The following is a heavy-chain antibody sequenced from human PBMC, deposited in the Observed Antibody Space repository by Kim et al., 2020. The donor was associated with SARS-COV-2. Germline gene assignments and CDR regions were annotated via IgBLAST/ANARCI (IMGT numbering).Heavy chain of an antibody. J-gene: IGHJ3*02. D-gene: IGHD6-19*01. CDR3: AKERRSSDWFKGAFDI. CDR2: ISYDGSNK. V-gene: IGHV3-30*18. CDR1: GFTFSSYG. Sequence: GGSLRLSCAASGFTFSSYGMHWVRQAPGKGLEWLAIISYDGSNKYYADSVKGRFTISRDNSKNTLYLQMNSLRAEDTAVFYCAKERRSSDWFKGAFDIWGQGTMVTVSS.